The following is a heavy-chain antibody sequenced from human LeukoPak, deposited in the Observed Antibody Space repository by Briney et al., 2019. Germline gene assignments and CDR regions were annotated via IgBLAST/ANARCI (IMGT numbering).Heavy chain of an antibody. J-gene: IGHJ4*02. CDR2: ITSASETI. CDR3: VGDPLSRTHPLDS. D-gene: IGHD1-14*01. V-gene: IGHV3-48*02. Sequence: PGGSLRLSCAASGFPFSLHAMNWVRRAPEKGLEWISLITSASETIFYADSVRGRFTISRDNARNSLFLHMSGLRDDDTAVYYCVGDPLSRTHPLDSWGQGTLVTVSS. CDR1: GFPFSLHA.